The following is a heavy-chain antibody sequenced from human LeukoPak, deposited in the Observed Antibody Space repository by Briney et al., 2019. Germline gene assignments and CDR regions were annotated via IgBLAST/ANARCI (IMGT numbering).Heavy chain of an antibody. J-gene: IGHJ4*02. CDR3: AREFGYSYGSLTKGDY. Sequence: GASVKVSCKASGYTFTSYGISWVRQAPGQGLEWMGIINPSGGSTSYAQKFQGRVTMTRDTSTSTVYMELSSLRSEDTAVYYCAREFGYSYGSLTKGDYWGQGTLVTVSS. V-gene: IGHV1-46*01. CDR2: INPSGGST. D-gene: IGHD5-18*01. CDR1: GYTFTSYG.